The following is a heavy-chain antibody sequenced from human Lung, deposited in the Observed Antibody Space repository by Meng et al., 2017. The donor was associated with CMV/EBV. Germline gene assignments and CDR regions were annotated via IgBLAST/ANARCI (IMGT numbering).Heavy chain of an antibody. D-gene: IGHD3-22*01. Sequence: SLKISCTASGFRFDDYAMHWVRQPPGKGLEWVAGISWSSDNKGYADFVKGRFTISRDNARNSLYMQMISLRTEDTAFYFCAKYDDYHDSSGYYYYWGQGTLVXVSS. CDR3: AKYDDYHDSSGYYYY. V-gene: IGHV3-9*01. CDR2: ISWSSDNK. J-gene: IGHJ4*02. CDR1: GFRFDDYA.